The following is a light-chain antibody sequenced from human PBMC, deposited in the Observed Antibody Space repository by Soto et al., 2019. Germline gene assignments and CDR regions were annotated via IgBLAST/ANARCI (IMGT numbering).Light chain of an antibody. CDR3: QHYSSYPWT. V-gene: IGKV1-5*01. J-gene: IGKJ1*01. CDR1: QTINNW. CDR2: HAS. Sequence: DIQMTQSPSTLSASIGVRVTITCRASQTINNWLAWYQQKPGKAPNLLIYHASNLETGVPSRFSGSAFGTEFTLTVSSLQPDIFATNYCQHYSSYPWTFGQGTKVEI.